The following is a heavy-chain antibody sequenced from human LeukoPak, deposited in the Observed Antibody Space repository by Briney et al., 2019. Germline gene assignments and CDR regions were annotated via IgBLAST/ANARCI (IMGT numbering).Heavy chain of an antibody. CDR2: ISVGGNTI. V-gene: IGHV3-48*03. CDR3: ARDSHYGDYRLDY. CDR1: GFIFNSYE. Sequence: TGGSLRLSCAASGFIFNSYEMNWVRQAPGKGLEWVSYISVGGNTIYHADSVKGRFTISRDNAKNLLYLQMNSLRAEDTAIYYCARDSHYGDYRLDYWGQGTLVTVSS. D-gene: IGHD4-17*01. J-gene: IGHJ4*02.